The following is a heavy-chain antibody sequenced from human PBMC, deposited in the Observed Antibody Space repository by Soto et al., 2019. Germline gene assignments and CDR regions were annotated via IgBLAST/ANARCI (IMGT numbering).Heavy chain of an antibody. CDR2: IIPIFGTA. CDR1: GCTFSSYA. V-gene: IGHV1-69*13. J-gene: IGHJ4*02. CDR3: ARVEAYCGGDCYYYFDY. D-gene: IGHD2-21*02. Sequence: ASVKVSCKASGCTFSSYAISWVRQAPGQGLEWMGGIIPIFGTANYAQKFQGRVTITADESTSTAYMELSSLRSEDTAVYYCARVEAYCGGDCYYYFDYWGQGTLVTVSS.